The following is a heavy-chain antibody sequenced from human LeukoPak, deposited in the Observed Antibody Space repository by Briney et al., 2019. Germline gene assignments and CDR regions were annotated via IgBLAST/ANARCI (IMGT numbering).Heavy chain of an antibody. Sequence: PGGSLRLSCAASGFTFSSYWMHWVRHAPGKGLVWVSRINGDGSSTSYADSVKGRFTISRDNTKNTLYLQMNSLRAEDTAVYYCARDPDYGDYGDYWGQGTLVTVSS. V-gene: IGHV3-74*01. CDR1: GFTFSSYW. J-gene: IGHJ4*02. CDR2: INGDGSST. D-gene: IGHD4-17*01. CDR3: ARDPDYGDYGDY.